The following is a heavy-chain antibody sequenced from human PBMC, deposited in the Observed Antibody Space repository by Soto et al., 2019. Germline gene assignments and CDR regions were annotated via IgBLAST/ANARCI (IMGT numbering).Heavy chain of an antibody. CDR3: ARVRDWSDP. V-gene: IGHV4-34*01. Sequence: SETLSLTCAVSVGSFRDYYLNWIRQPPGKGLDWIGEIDDSRYTNYNPSLKSRVTISVDTSKNQFPLRLTSVTAADTADYYCARVRDWSDPWGQGTMVTVSS. J-gene: IGHJ5*02. CDR2: IDDSRYT. CDR1: VGSFRDYY.